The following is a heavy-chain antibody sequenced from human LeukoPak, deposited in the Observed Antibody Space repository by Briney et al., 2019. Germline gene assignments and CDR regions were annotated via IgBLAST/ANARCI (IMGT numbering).Heavy chain of an antibody. Sequence: GGSLRLSCAASGFTFSSYAMSWVRQAPGKGLEWVSAISGSGGSTYYADSVKGRFTISRDNSKNTLYLQINSLRAEDTAVYYCAKGSYGGNAGYFDYWGQGTLVTVSS. CDR1: GFTFSSYA. V-gene: IGHV3-23*01. D-gene: IGHD4-23*01. J-gene: IGHJ4*02. CDR2: ISGSGGST. CDR3: AKGSYGGNAGYFDY.